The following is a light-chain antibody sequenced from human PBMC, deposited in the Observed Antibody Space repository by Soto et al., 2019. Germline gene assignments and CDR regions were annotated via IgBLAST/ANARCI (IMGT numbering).Light chain of an antibody. Sequence: QSVLTQPPSASGAPGQRVTISCSGSSSNVGGNPVNWYQHVPTTAPKLLIYTNTQRPSGVPDRFSGSKSGTSASLAISGLQSEDEADYYCASWDDSLNALVFGAGTKLTVL. J-gene: IGLJ1*01. CDR1: SSNVGGNP. V-gene: IGLV1-44*01. CDR2: TNT. CDR3: ASWDDSLNALV.